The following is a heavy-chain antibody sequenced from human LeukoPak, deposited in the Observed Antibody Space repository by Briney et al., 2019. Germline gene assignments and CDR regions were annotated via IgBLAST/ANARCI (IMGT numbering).Heavy chain of an antibody. CDR1: GFTFSNYW. D-gene: IGHD6-25*01. V-gene: IGHV3-7*01. J-gene: IGHJ5*02. CDR2: IKQDGSEK. Sequence: PGGSLRLSCVASGFTFSNYWMSWVRQAPGKGLEWVADIKQDGSEKYYVDSVKGRFTISRDNAKNSLYLQMNSLRAEDTAVYYCARGGGEFDPWGQGTLVTVS. CDR3: ARGGGEFDP.